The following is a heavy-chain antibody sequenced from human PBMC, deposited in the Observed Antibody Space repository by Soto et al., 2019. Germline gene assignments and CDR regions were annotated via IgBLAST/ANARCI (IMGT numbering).Heavy chain of an antibody. J-gene: IGHJ2*01. D-gene: IGHD6-19*01. Sequence: EVQLVESGGGLVQPGGSLRLSCAASGFTFSSYDMHWVRQATGKGLEWVSAIGTAGDTYYPGSVKGRFTISRENAKNSLYLQMNSLRAGDTAVYYCARGGTARYSSGWCRGSGRTGWYFDLWGRGTLVTVSS. CDR3: ARGGTARYSSGWCRGSGRTGWYFDL. V-gene: IGHV3-13*01. CDR2: IGTAGDT. CDR1: GFTFSSYD.